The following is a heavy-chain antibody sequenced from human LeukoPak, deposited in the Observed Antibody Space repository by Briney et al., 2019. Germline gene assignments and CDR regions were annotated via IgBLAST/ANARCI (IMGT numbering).Heavy chain of an antibody. CDR3: ASEQQWLNAFDI. CDR1: GFTFSSYA. Sequence: GGSLRLSCAASGFTFSSYAMSWVRQAPGKGLEWVANIKQDGSEKYYVDSVKGRFTISRDNAKNSLYLQMNSLRAEDTAVYYCASEQQWLNAFDIWGQGTMVTVSS. V-gene: IGHV3-7*01. J-gene: IGHJ3*02. CDR2: IKQDGSEK. D-gene: IGHD6-19*01.